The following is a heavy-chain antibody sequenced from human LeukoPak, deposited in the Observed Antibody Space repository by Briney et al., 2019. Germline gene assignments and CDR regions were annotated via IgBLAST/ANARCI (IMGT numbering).Heavy chain of an antibody. D-gene: IGHD2-15*01. J-gene: IGHJ4*02. CDR3: TRDRIMTDF. CDR1: GFTFGDYS. V-gene: IGHV3-49*03. Sequence: GRSLRLSCAASGFTFGDYSMTWFRQAPGKGLEWVSFIRNKASGGTTEHAASVRGRFTTSRDDSKSIAYLQMNSLKTEDTALYYCTRDRIMTDFWGQGTLVTVFS. CDR2: IRNKASGGTT.